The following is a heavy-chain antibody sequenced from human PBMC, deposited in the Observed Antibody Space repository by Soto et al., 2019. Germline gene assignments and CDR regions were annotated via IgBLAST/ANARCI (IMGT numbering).Heavy chain of an antibody. CDR1: GGTFSSYA. J-gene: IGHJ4*02. Sequence: SVKFSCKASGGTFSSYAITWVREAPGQGLEWMGGIIPIFGTAKYAQKFQGRVTITADESTSTAYMELSSLRSEYTAMYYCARGQHHYDSSGYLDYWGQGTLVTVSS. CDR2: IIPIFGTA. CDR3: ARGQHHYDSSGYLDY. V-gene: IGHV1-69*13. D-gene: IGHD3-22*01.